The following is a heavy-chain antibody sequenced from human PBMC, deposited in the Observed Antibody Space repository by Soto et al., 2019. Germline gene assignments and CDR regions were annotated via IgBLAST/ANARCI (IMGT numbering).Heavy chain of an antibody. Sequence: GGSLRLSCAASGFTFSSYGMHWVRQAPGKGLEWVAVIWYDGSNKYYVDSVKGRFTISRDNSKNTLYLQMNSLRAEDTAVYYCARDRLSGSYYGGIFYCYYYVMDVWGQGTTVTVS. V-gene: IGHV3-33*01. J-gene: IGHJ6*02. CDR2: IWYDGSNK. CDR3: ARDRLSGSYYGGIFYCYYYVMDV. D-gene: IGHD1-26*01. CDR1: GFTFSSYG.